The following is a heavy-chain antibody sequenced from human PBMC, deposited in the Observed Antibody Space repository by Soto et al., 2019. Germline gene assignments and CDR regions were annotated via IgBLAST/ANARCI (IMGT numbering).Heavy chain of an antibody. D-gene: IGHD3-10*01. Sequence: GGSLRLSCAASGFTFSSYWMSWVRQAPGKGLEWVANIKQDGSEKYYVDSVKGRFTISRDNAKNSLYLQMNSLRAEDTAVYYCARAPGEVRGVMVVDYWGQGTLVTVSS. V-gene: IGHV3-7*01. CDR3: ARAPGEVRGVMVVDY. J-gene: IGHJ4*02. CDR2: IKQDGSEK. CDR1: GFTFSSYW.